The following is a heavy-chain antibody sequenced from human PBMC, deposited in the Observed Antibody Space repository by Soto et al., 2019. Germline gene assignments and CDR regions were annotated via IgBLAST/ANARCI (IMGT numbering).Heavy chain of an antibody. CDR3: TSPQYYYDSSGYYGGSSYYYYGMDV. D-gene: IGHD3-22*01. V-gene: IGHV3-49*05. CDR2: IRSKAYGGTT. CDR1: GFTFGDYA. J-gene: IGHJ6*02. Sequence: EVQLVESGGGLVKPGRSLRLSCTASGFTFGDYAMSWFRQAPGKGLEWVGFIRSKAYGGTTEYAASVKGRFIISRDDSKSIAYLQMDSLKTEDTAVYYCTSPQYYYDSSGYYGGSSYYYYGMDVWGQGTTVTVSS.